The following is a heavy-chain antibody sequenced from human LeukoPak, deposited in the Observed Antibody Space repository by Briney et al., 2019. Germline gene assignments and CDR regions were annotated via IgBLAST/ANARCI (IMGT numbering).Heavy chain of an antibody. CDR3: VKGYCTSSSCFFTYYYGMDV. Sequence: GESLRLSCAASGFNFDDYAMHWVRQAPGKGLEWVSGISWNSGTIGQADSVKGRFTISRDNAKDSLYLQMNSLRAEDTALYYCVKGYCTSSSCFFTYYYGMDVWGQGTTVTVSS. CDR2: ISWNSGTI. V-gene: IGHV3-9*01. J-gene: IGHJ6*02. CDR1: GFNFDDYA. D-gene: IGHD2-2*01.